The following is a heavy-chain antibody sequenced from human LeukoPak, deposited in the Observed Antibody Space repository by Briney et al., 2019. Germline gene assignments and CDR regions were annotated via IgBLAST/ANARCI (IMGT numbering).Heavy chain of an antibody. V-gene: IGHV3-21*01. CDR2: ISSGSSYI. Sequence: KPGGSLRLSCAASGFTFSSYSMNWVRQAPGKGLEWVSSISSGSSYIYYADSVKGRFTISRDNAKNSLYLQMNSLRAEDTAVHYCASSGTTVSPEYYFDYWGQGTLVTVSS. J-gene: IGHJ4*02. CDR3: ASSGTTVSPEYYFDY. CDR1: GFTFSSYS. D-gene: IGHD1-7*01.